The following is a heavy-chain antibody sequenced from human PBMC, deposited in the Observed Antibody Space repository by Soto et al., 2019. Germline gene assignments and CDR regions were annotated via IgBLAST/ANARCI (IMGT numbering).Heavy chain of an antibody. V-gene: IGHV3-30*03. CDR1: GFTFSHYG. CDR3: ASWSHREGFAY. CDR2: ISYDDSKI. D-gene: IGHD3-3*01. J-gene: IGHJ4*02. Sequence: QVQLVESGGGVVQPGRSLRLSCAASGFTFSHYGMHWVRQAPGKGLEWVALISYDDSKIYYIDSVKGRFTISRDNSENTLYLQMNSLRVEDTALYYCASWSHREGFAYWGQGTLVTVSS.